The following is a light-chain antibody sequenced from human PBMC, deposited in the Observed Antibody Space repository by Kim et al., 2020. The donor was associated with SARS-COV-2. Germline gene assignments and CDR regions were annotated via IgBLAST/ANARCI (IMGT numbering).Light chain of an antibody. CDR2: KAS. CDR1: QSISSW. Sequence: ASVGDRVTITCRASQSISSWLAWYQQKPGKAPKLLIYKASSLESGVPSRFSGRGSGTEFTLTISSLQPDDFATYYCQQYNSYSITFGQGTRLEIK. CDR3: QQYNSYSIT. V-gene: IGKV1-5*03. J-gene: IGKJ5*01.